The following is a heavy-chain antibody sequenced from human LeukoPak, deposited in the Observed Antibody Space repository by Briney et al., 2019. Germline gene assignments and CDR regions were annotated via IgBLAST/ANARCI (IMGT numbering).Heavy chain of an antibody. V-gene: IGHV3-21*01. CDR2: ISSSSYI. CDR3: ARDSMVRGTFDH. D-gene: IGHD3-10*01. CDR1: GFTFSSYS. Sequence: PGGSLRLSCAASGFTFSSYSMNWVRQAPGKGLEWVSSISSSSYIYYADSVKGRFTISRDNAKNSLYLQMNSLRDEDTAVYYCARDSMVRGTFDHWGQGTLVTVSS. J-gene: IGHJ4*02.